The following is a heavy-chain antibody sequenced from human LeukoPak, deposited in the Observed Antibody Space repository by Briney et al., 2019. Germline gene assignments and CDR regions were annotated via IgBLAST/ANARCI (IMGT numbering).Heavy chain of an antibody. CDR3: ARVVTPRYCTSTSCYSKGWFDP. Sequence: GASVKVSCKASGGTLSRYAISWVRQAPGQGLEWMGGIIPIFGSANYAQKFQGRVTITADESTSTAYMELSNLRSEDTAVYYCARVVTPRYCTSTSCYSKGWFDPWGQGTLVTVSS. CDR2: IIPIFGSA. V-gene: IGHV1-69*13. J-gene: IGHJ5*02. CDR1: GGTLSRYA. D-gene: IGHD2-2*01.